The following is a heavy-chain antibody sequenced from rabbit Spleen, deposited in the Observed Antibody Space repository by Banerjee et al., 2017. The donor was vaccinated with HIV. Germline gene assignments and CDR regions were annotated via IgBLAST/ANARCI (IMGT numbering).Heavy chain of an antibody. CDR3: ARDRGSGWGDAIDP. V-gene: IGHV1S45*01. Sequence: QEQLEESGGDLVKPGASLTLTCTASGVSFSSSSYMCWVRQAPGKGLEWIACIDSGSSGFTYFATWAKGRFTCSKTSSTTVTLLMTRLTAADTATYFCARDRGSGWGDAIDPWGPGTLVTVS. CDR2: IDSGSSGFT. CDR1: GVSFSSSSY. J-gene: IGHJ2*01. D-gene: IGHD4-1*01.